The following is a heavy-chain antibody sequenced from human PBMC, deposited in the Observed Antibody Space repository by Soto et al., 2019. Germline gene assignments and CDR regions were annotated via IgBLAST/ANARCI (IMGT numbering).Heavy chain of an antibody. D-gene: IGHD2-15*01. J-gene: IGHJ5*02. V-gene: IGHV4-31*03. CDR3: AKDTYPHRFDP. CDR1: AGSHNNGPHY. Sequence: TYETLSFTFTLSAGSHNNGPHYSSWIRQHPGKGVEWIGYINYTGTTYYSPSLKSRVIMALDTSMNQFSLKLSSVPATDIAVYYCAKDTYPHRFDPWGQGTLVTVS. CDR2: INYTGTT.